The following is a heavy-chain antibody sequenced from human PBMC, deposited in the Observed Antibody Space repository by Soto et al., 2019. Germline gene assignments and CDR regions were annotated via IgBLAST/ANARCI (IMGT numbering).Heavy chain of an antibody. Sequence: TSETLSLTCAVSGGSISSSNWWNWVRQPPGKGLEWIGEIYHSGSTNYNPSLKSRVAISVDKSKNQFSLKLSSVTAADTAVYYCARASYSGSYDYDYWGQGTLVTVSS. CDR1: GGSISSSNW. CDR3: ARASYSGSYDYDY. D-gene: IGHD1-26*01. J-gene: IGHJ4*02. V-gene: IGHV4-4*02. CDR2: IYHSGST.